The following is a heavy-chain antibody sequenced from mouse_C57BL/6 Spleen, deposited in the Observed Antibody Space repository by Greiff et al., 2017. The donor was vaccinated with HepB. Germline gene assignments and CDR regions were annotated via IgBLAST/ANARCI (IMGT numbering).Heavy chain of an antibody. Sequence: EVQWVESGGGLVKPGGSLKLSCAASGFTFSDYGMHWVRQAPEKGLEWVAYISSGSSTIYYADTVKGRFTISRDNAKNTLFLQMTSLRSEDTAMYYCARNSYYYGSSYVHYAMDYWGQGTSVTVSS. V-gene: IGHV5-17*01. CDR2: ISSGSSTI. D-gene: IGHD1-1*01. CDR3: ARNSYYYGSSYVHYAMDY. CDR1: GFTFSDYG. J-gene: IGHJ4*01.